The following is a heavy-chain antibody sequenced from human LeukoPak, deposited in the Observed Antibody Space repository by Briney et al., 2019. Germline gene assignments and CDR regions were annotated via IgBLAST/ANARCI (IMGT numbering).Heavy chain of an antibody. Sequence: PGGSLRLSCAPSGFTFKNYGMHWVRQAPGEGLEWVTFLDYTGNNQYYADSMKGRLTISRDNSKNTVFLQMNNLRLEDTAIYYCVKDVHYLGSYRESLDPWGQGTLVTVSS. V-gene: IGHV3-30*02. CDR2: LDYTGNNQ. CDR1: GFTFKNYG. J-gene: IGHJ5*02. CDR3: VKDVHYLGSYRESLDP. D-gene: IGHD3-10*01.